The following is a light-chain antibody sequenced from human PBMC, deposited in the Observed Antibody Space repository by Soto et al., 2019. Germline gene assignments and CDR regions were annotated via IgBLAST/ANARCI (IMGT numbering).Light chain of an antibody. CDR3: QSYDSSLV. J-gene: IGLJ2*01. CDR2: VNS. CDR1: RSNIGAGYD. Sequence: QSVLTQPPSVSGAPGQRVTISCTGSRSNIGAGYDVHWYQQLPGTAPKLLIYVNSNRPSGVPDRFSGSKSGTSASLAITGLQAEDEADYYCQSYDSSLVFGGGTKLTVL. V-gene: IGLV1-40*01.